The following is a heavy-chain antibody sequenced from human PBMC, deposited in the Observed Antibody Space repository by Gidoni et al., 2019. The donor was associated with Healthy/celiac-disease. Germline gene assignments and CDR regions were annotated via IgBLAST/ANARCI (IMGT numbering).Heavy chain of an antibody. Sequence: IWLEWMGGFDPEDGETIYAQKFQGRVTMTEDTSTDTAYMELSSLRSEDTAVYYCATGGLGDYYDSSGYYIPFDYWGQGTLVTVSS. D-gene: IGHD3-22*01. CDR3: ATGGLGDYYDSSGYYIPFDY. CDR2: FDPEDGET. J-gene: IGHJ4*02. V-gene: IGHV1-24*01.